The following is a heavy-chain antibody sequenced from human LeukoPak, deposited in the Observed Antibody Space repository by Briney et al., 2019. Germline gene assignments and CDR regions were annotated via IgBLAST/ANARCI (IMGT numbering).Heavy chain of an antibody. Sequence: PGGSLRLSCAASGFTFDDYAMHWVRQAPGKGLEWVSGISWNSGSIGCADSVKGRFTISRDNAKNSLYLQMNSLRAEDTALYYCAKDLGYSSSWYYFDYWGQGTLVTVSS. J-gene: IGHJ4*02. CDR1: GFTFDDYA. V-gene: IGHV3-9*01. CDR2: ISWNSGSI. D-gene: IGHD6-13*01. CDR3: AKDLGYSSSWYYFDY.